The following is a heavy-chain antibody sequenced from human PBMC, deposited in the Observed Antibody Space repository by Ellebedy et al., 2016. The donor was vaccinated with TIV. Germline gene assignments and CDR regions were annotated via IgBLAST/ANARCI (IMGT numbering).Heavy chain of an antibody. V-gene: IGHV3-23*01. J-gene: IGHJ6*02. CDR2: ISGSGGST. CDR1: GFTFSSYA. D-gene: IGHD6-13*01. CDR3: ASPYSSSRRFYYYYGMDV. Sequence: GESLKISCAASGFTFSSYAMSWVRQAPGKGLEWVSAISGSGGSTYYADSVKGRFTISRDNSKNTLYLQMNSLRAEDTAVYYCASPYSSSRRFYYYYGMDVWGQGTTVTVSS.